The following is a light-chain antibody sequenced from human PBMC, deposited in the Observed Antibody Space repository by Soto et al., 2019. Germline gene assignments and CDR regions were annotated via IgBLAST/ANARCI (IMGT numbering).Light chain of an antibody. CDR3: MHSLCPRIP. CDR2: LGS. CDR1: ESLTHSSGYNY. Sequence: ESASISCRSSESLTHSSGYNYLDWYLLKPGQPPQLLIYLGSNRGSGVPDRFSGSGSGTEYTLKIIILETEDAGIYFCMHSLCPRIPFGQGTRLDIK. V-gene: IGKV2-28*01. J-gene: IGKJ5*01.